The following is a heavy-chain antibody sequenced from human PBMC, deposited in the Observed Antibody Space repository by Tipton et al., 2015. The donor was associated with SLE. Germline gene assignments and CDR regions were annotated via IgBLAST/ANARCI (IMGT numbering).Heavy chain of an antibody. Sequence: TLSLTCTVSGVSISTYYWSWIRQPPGKGLEWIGYSYYSGSTNCNPSLQSRVTISIDTSKNQLSLMLNSVTSADTALYYCARGDSAYDLPDYWGQGTLVTVSS. CDR3: ARGDSAYDLPDY. J-gene: IGHJ4*02. CDR2: SYYSGST. D-gene: IGHD5-12*01. V-gene: IGHV4-59*01. CDR1: GVSISTYY.